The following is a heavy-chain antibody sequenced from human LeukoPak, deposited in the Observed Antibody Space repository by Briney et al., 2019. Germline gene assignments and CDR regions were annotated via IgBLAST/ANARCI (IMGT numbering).Heavy chain of an antibody. V-gene: IGHV1-69*13. Sequence: SVKVSCKASGGTFSSYAISWVRQAPGQGLEWMGGIIPIFGTANYAQKFQGRVTITADESTSTAYMELSSLRSEDTAVYYCARGAGDTIFGVVTFFQVWGQGTLVTVSS. CDR2: IIPIFGTA. CDR1: GGTFSSYA. J-gene: IGHJ4*02. D-gene: IGHD3-3*01. CDR3: ARGAGDTIFGVVTFFQV.